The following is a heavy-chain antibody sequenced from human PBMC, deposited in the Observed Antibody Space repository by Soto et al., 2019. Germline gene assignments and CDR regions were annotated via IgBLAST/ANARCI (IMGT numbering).Heavy chain of an antibody. CDR2: IDPSDSYT. J-gene: IGHJ5*02. CDR3: ARHPYDSSGSQIGWFDP. CDR1: GYSFTSYW. Sequence: EVQLVPSGAEVKKPGESLRISCKGSGYSFTSYWISWVRQMPGKGLEWMGRIDPSDSYTNYSPSFQGHVTISADKSISTAYLQWSSLKASDTAMYYCARHPYDSSGSQIGWFDPWGQGTLVTVSS. V-gene: IGHV5-10-1*01. D-gene: IGHD3-22*01.